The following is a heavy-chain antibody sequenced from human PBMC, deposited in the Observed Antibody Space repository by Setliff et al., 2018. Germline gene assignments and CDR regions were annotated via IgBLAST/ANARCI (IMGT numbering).Heavy chain of an antibody. V-gene: IGHV4-34*01. Sequence: SETLSLTCAVCGGAFSGYNWNWIRQPPGKGLEWIGEINHYGSANYNASLKSRVTMSVDTSKNQFSLRLRPVTAADTAVYYRVREGYSEYFQDWGRGTLFTVSS. D-gene: IGHD1-1*01. CDR3: VREGYSEYFQD. J-gene: IGHJ1*01. CDR2: INHYGSA. CDR1: GGAFSGYN.